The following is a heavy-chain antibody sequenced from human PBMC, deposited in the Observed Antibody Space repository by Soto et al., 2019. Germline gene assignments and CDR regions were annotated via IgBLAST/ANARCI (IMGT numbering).Heavy chain of an antibody. V-gene: IGHV4-59*02. D-gene: IGHD4-17*01. Sequence: SETLSLTCTVSSSSVSSYYWNWIRQSPGKGLEWIGYIYYSGYTNYNPSLKSRITISVDTSKNQFSLKLSSVTPADTAVYYCAGGGMTTVPYWGRGTLVTVSS. J-gene: IGHJ4*02. CDR1: SSSVSSYY. CDR3: AGGGMTTVPY. CDR2: IYYSGYT.